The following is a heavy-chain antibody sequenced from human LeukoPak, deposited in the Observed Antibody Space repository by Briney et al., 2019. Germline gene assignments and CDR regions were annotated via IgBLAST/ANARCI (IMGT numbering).Heavy chain of an antibody. J-gene: IGHJ6*03. CDR1: RFTFSSYA. D-gene: IGHD5-18*01. V-gene: IGHV3-30-3*01. Sequence: GGSLRLSCAASRFTFSSYAMHWVRQAPGKGLDWVSVISYDGSNKYYADSVKGRFTISRDNSKNTLYLQMNSLRAEDTAVYYCARDLRSYGSYYYYMDVWGKGTTVTVSS. CDR3: ARDLRSYGSYYYYMDV. CDR2: ISYDGSNK.